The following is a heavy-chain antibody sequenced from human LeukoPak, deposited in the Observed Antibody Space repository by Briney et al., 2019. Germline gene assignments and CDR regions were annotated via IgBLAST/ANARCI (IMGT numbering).Heavy chain of an antibody. CDR1: GYTFTSYG. CDR2: ISAYNGNT. CDR3: AVTTGTTGWDAFDI. V-gene: IGHV1-18*01. D-gene: IGHD1-1*01. J-gene: IGHJ3*02. Sequence: ASVKVSCKASGYTFTSYGISWVRQAPGQGLEWMGWISAYNGNTSYAQKLQGRVTMTTDTSTSTAHMELRSLRSDDTAVYYCAVTTGTTGWDAFDIWGQGAMVTVSS.